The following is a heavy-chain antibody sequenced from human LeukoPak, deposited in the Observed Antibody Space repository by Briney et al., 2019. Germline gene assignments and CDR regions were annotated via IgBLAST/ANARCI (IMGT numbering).Heavy chain of an antibody. CDR3: ARSERSGIYFDY. J-gene: IGHJ4*02. V-gene: IGHV4-34*01. Sequence: PSETLSLTCAVYGGSFSAYYWSWIRQPPGKGLEWIVEINRSGSTNHNPSLKSRVTISVDTSRNQFSLKVSSVTAADTAVYYCARSERSGIYFDYWGQGTLVTVSS. CDR2: INRSGST. CDR1: GGSFSAYY. D-gene: IGHD6-13*01.